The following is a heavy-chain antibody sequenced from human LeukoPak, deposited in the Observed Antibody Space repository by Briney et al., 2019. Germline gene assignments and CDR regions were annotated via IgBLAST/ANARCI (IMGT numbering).Heavy chain of an antibody. CDR1: GYTFTSYG. D-gene: IGHD3-22*01. J-gene: IGHJ4*02. Sequence: ASVKVSCKASGYTFTSYGISWVRQAPGQGLEWMGWISAYNGNTNYAQKLQGRVTMSTDTSTSTAYMELRSLRSDDTAVYYCARGGKTYHYDSNGYPDYWGQGTLVTVSS. CDR2: ISAYNGNT. V-gene: IGHV1-18*01. CDR3: ARGGKTYHYDSNGYPDY.